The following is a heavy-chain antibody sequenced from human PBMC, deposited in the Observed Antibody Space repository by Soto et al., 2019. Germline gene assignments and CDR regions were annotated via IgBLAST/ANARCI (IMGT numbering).Heavy chain of an antibody. CDR2: IWYDGSNK. CDR1: GFTFSSYG. Sequence: GGSLRLSCAASGFTFSSYGMHWVRQAPGKGLEWVAVIWYDGSNKYYADSVKGRFTISRDNSKNTLYLQMNSLRAEDTAVYYCARDWVPYYDFWSGYYYYGMDVWGQGTTVTVSS. CDR3: ARDWVPYYDFWSGYYYYGMDV. D-gene: IGHD3-3*01. J-gene: IGHJ6*02. V-gene: IGHV3-33*01.